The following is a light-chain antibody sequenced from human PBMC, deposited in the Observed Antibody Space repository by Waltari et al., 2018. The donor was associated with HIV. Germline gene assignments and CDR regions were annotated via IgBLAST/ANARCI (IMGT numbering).Light chain of an antibody. J-gene: IGLJ2*01. CDR3: GTWDSSLSGVV. Sequence: QSVLTQPPSVSAAPGQKVTIPCPGRNFNIGNNDVSWYQQLPGTVPKLLIYDNSERPSGIPDRFSGSKSGTSATLGITGLQTGDEADYYCGTWDSSLSGVVFGGGTKLTVL. CDR1: NFNIGNND. V-gene: IGLV1-51*01. CDR2: DNS.